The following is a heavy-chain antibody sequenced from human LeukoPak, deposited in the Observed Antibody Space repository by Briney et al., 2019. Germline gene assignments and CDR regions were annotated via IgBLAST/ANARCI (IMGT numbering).Heavy chain of an antibody. V-gene: IGHV4-4*07. CDR1: GGSISSYY. CDR2: IYTSGST. Sequence: SETLSLTCTVSGGSISSYYWSWIRQPAGKGLEWIGRIYTSGSTNYNPSLKSRVNMSVDKCKKQFALKQSSVTAADTAVYYCARDMGLYSYGSFDYWGQGTLVTVSS. J-gene: IGHJ4*02. D-gene: IGHD5-18*01. CDR3: ARDMGLYSYGSFDY.